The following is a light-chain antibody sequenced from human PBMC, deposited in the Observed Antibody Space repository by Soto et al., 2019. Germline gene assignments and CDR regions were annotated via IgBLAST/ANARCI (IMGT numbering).Light chain of an antibody. CDR1: QSVSSN. V-gene: IGKV3-15*01. Sequence: EIVMTQSPATLSVSPGERATLSCRASQSVSSNLAWYQQKPGQAPRLLIYGASTRATGIPASFSGSGSGTEFTLTISSLQSEDFAVYYCQQYNNWPSLFTFGPGTKVDIK. CDR2: GAS. J-gene: IGKJ3*01. CDR3: QQYNNWPSLFT.